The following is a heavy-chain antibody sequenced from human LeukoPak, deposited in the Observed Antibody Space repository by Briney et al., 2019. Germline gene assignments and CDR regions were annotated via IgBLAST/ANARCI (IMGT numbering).Heavy chain of an antibody. Sequence: ASTKVSCKASGYTFTTFAIHWVRQAPGQRLEWMGWINAGNGNTKYSQKFQGRVTISRDTSARTVYMELSSLRSEDTAVYYCARSRQYNWNDWFDPWGQGTLVTVSS. J-gene: IGHJ5*02. CDR2: INAGNGNT. D-gene: IGHD1-20*01. CDR3: ARSRQYNWNDWFDP. CDR1: GYTFTTFA. V-gene: IGHV1-3*01.